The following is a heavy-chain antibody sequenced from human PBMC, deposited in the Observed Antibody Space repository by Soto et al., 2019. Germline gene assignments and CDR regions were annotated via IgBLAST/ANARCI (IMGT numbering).Heavy chain of an antibody. CDR3: ATYLPIQAAATHLDP. Sequence: SETLSLTCTGSGGSISSYYRSWIRQPSGKGLEWIGRIYTSGSTNYNPSLKSRVTMSVDTYKNQFSLKLSSVTAADTAVYYCATYLPIQAAATHLDPSGHAPLITPSS. CDR1: GGSISSYY. D-gene: IGHD6-13*01. J-gene: IGHJ5*02. V-gene: IGHV4-4*07. CDR2: IYTSGST.